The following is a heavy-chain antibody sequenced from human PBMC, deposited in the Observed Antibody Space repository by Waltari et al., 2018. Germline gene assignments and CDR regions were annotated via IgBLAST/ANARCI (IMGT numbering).Heavy chain of an antibody. CDR2: SYPGDSDT. J-gene: IGHJ4*02. CDR3: ATSYYYDSSGYPIRGFDY. Sequence: EVQLVQSGAEVKKPGESLKISCKGSGYSFTSYWIGWVRQMPGKGLEWMGISYPGDSDTRYSPSFQGQVTSSADKSISTAYLQWSSLKASDTAMYYCATSYYYDSSGYPIRGFDYWGQGTLVTVSS. CDR1: GYSFTSYW. D-gene: IGHD3-22*01. V-gene: IGHV5-51*03.